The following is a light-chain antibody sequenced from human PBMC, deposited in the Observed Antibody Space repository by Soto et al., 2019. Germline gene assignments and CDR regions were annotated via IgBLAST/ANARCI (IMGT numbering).Light chain of an antibody. V-gene: IGKV1-5*03. J-gene: IGKJ1*01. CDR2: KAS. Sequence: DIQMTQSPSTLSASVGDRVTITCRASQSISNWLAWYQQKPGKAPKLLIYKASSLESGVPSRFSGSGSGTDFTLTISRLEPEDFAVYYCQQYGSSPRTFGQGTKVDNK. CDR3: QQYGSSPRT. CDR1: QSISNW.